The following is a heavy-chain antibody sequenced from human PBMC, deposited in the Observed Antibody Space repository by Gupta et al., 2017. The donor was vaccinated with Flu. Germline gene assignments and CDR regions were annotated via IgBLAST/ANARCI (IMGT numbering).Heavy chain of an antibody. V-gene: IGHV4-31*02. CDR3: ARRGAYFFDY. J-gene: IGHJ4*02. D-gene: IGHD3-16*01. Sequence: SWIRQHPGKGLEWIGYVYFTGNTYCNPSLQSRVSISVDRSKNQFSLEVGSVTAADTAVYYWARRGAYFFDYWGQGTLVSVSP. CDR2: VYFTGNT.